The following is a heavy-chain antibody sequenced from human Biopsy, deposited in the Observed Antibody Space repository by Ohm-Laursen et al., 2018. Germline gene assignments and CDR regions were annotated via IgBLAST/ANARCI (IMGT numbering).Heavy chain of an antibody. D-gene: IGHD6-13*01. Sequence: SDTLSLTCPVYGGSFNGYFWSWIRQPPGKGLEWIGDITQSGSTNYSPSLKSRVTISVDTPKKQFSLSLRSVTAADTAVYYCARVPLPGIGAAYQGRFLYGMDVWGQGTTVSVSS. CDR3: ARVPLPGIGAAYQGRFLYGMDV. V-gene: IGHV4-34*01. CDR2: ITQSGST. CDR1: GGSFNGYF. J-gene: IGHJ6*02.